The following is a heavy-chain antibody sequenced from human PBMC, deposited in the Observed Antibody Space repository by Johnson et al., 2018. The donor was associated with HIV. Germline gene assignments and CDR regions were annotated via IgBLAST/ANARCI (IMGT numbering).Heavy chain of an antibody. D-gene: IGHD2-15*01. CDR2: IYYDGTNK. Sequence: QVQLVESGGGVVQPGRSLRLSCAASGFTFSSYAMHWVRQAPGKGLEWVAIIYYDGTNKYYADSVKGRFTISRDNSKSTLYLQINTLGAEDAAVFYCARVGVGGYSADGAFDIWGQGTMVAVSS. J-gene: IGHJ3*02. CDR3: ARVGVGGYSADGAFDI. V-gene: IGHV3-30-3*01. CDR1: GFTFSSYA.